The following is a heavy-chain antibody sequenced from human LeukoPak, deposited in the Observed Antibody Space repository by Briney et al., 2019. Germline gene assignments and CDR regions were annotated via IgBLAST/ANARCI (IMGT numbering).Heavy chain of an antibody. CDR1: GGSISSYY. D-gene: IGHD3-9*01. Sequence: SETLSLTCTVSGGSISSYYWSWIRQPPGKGLEWIGYIYYSGSTNYNPSLKSRVTISVDTSKNQFSLKLSSVTAADAAVYYCARDQRYFDWAYAFDIWGQGTMVTVSS. CDR3: ARDQRYFDWAYAFDI. CDR2: IYYSGST. V-gene: IGHV4-59*01. J-gene: IGHJ3*02.